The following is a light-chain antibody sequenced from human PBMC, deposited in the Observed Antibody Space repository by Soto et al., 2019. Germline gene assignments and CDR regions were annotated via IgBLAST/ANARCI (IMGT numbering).Light chain of an antibody. Sequence: QSALTQPRSVSGSPGQSVTISCTGTSFDVGGYNYVSWYQQHPGKAPKLMIYDVSKRPSGVPDRFSGSKSGNTASLTISGLQAEDEADYYCCSYAGSYTYVFGTGTKVTVL. CDR1: SFDVGGYNY. V-gene: IGLV2-11*01. CDR2: DVS. J-gene: IGLJ1*01. CDR3: CSYAGSYTYV.